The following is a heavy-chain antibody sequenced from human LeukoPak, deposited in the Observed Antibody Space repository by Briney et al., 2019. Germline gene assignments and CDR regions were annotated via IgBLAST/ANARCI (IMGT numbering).Heavy chain of an antibody. CDR3: ARGRGNDY. D-gene: IGHD4-23*01. CDR2: IKQDGSEK. J-gene: IGHJ4*02. CDR1: GFTLSSYW. V-gene: IGHV3-7*04. Sequence: GGSLRLSCAASGFTLSSYWMSWVRQAPGKGLEWVANIKQDGSEKNYVDSVKGRFTISRDNAKNPLCLQMNSLRAEDTAVYYCARGRGNDYWGQGTLVTVSS.